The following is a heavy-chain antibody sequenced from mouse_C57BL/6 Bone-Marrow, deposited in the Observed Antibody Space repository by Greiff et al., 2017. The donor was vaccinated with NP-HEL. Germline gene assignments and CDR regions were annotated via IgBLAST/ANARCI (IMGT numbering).Heavy chain of an antibody. D-gene: IGHD2-2*01. CDR2: IYPGSGST. J-gene: IGHJ2*01. V-gene: IGHV1-55*01. CDR1: GYTFTSYW. Sequence: VQLQQPGAELVKPGASVKMSCKASGYTFTSYWITWVKQRPGQGLEWIGDIYPGSGSTNYNEKFKSKATLTVDTSSSTAYMQLSSLTSEDSAVLFCARAGGVSDYFGYWGQGTTLTVSS. CDR3: ARAGGVSDYFGY.